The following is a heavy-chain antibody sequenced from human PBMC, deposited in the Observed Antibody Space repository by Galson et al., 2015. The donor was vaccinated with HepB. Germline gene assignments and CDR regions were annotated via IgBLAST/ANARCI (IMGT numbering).Heavy chain of an antibody. D-gene: IGHD6-13*01. V-gene: IGHV1-18*04. CDR3: ARDIAAAGVVFDS. J-gene: IGHJ4*02. CDR1: GYTFTNHY. CDR2: ISAYNGNT. Sequence: SVKVSCKASGYTFTNHYINWVRQAPGQGLEWMGWISAYNGNTNYAQNLQGRVTMTTDTSTSTAYMELRSLRSDDTAVYFRARDIAAAGVVFDSWGQGTLVTVSS.